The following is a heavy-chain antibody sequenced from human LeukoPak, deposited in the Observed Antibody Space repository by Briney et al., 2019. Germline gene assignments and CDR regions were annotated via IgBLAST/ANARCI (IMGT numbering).Heavy chain of an antibody. D-gene: IGHD3-10*01. Sequence: SVKVSCKASGGTFSSYASSWVRQARGQGLEWMGGIIPIFGTANYAQRFQGRVTMTTDKSPSTAYMELSSLRSDDTAVDYGARLPGSGSYYGRFDPWGQGTLVTVSS. CDR1: GGTFSSYA. CDR2: IIPIFGTA. CDR3: ARLPGSGSYYGRFDP. V-gene: IGHV1-69*05. J-gene: IGHJ5*02.